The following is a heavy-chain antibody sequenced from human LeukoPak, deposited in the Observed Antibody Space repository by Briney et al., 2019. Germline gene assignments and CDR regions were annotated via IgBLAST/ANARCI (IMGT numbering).Heavy chain of an antibody. D-gene: IGHD3-22*01. Sequence: ASVKVSCKASGYTFTSYDINWVRQATGQGLEWMGWMNPNSGNTGYAQKFQGRVTITRNTSISTAYMELSSLSSEDTAVYYCARRPRFGRGYYRTHWFDPWGQGTLVTVSS. CDR3: ARRPRFGRGYYRTHWFDP. V-gene: IGHV1-8*03. J-gene: IGHJ5*02. CDR2: MNPNSGNT. CDR1: GYTFTSYD.